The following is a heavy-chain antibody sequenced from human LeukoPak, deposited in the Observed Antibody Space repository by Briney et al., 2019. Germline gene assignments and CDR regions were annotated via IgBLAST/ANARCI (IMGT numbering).Heavy chain of an antibody. J-gene: IGHJ4*02. CDR3: ARDWSGSYHPYFDY. CDR2: INHSGST. D-gene: IGHD1-26*01. Sequence: SETLSLTCAVYGGSFSGYYWSWIRQPPGKGLEWIGEINHSGSTNYNPSLKSRVTISVDTSKNQFSLKLSSVTAADTAVYYCARDWSGSYHPYFDYWGQGTLVTVSS. V-gene: IGHV4-34*01. CDR1: GGSFSGYY.